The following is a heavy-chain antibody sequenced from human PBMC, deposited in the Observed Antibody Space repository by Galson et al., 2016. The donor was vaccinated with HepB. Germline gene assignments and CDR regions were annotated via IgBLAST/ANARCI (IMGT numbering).Heavy chain of an antibody. CDR2: INSDGSST. Sequence: SLRLSCAASGFTFSTYWMNWVRQAPGKGLVWVSRINSDGSSTGFADSVKGRFTISRDNAKNTLYLQMNSLRAEDTAVYYCASSVRGSGSPPGGYWGQGILVTVSS. CDR3: ASSVRGSGSPPGGY. D-gene: IGHD3-10*01. J-gene: IGHJ4*02. V-gene: IGHV3-74*01. CDR1: GFTFSTYW.